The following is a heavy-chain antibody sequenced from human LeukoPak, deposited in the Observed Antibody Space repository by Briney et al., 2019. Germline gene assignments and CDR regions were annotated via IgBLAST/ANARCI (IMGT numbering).Heavy chain of an antibody. CDR1: GFPFSIYG. CDR2: ITFDGNSK. V-gene: IGHV3-30*18. D-gene: IGHD6-19*01. J-gene: IGHJ5*02. CDR3: AKAHSSGWYPWFDP. Sequence: GRSLRLSCAASGFPFSIYGMHWVRQAPGKGLEWVAIITFDGNSKSYADSVKGRFTVSRDNSKNTLYLQMSSLRTEDTAVYYCAKAHSSGWYPWFDPWGQGTLVTVSS.